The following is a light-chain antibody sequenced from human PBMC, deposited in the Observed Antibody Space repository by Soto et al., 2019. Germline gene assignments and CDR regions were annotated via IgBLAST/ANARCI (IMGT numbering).Light chain of an antibody. CDR3: ESYDSSLSGYV. J-gene: IGLJ1*01. Sequence: QSVLTQPPSVSGAPGQRVTISCTGSSSNIGAGYDVHWYQQLPGTAPKLLIYGNSNRPSGVPDRFSGSKSGTSASLAITGLQALDAAEYYCESYDSSLSGYVFGTGTKVTVL. CDR1: SSNIGAGYD. V-gene: IGLV1-40*01. CDR2: GNS.